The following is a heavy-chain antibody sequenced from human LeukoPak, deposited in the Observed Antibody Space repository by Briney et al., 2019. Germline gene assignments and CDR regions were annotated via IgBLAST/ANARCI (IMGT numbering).Heavy chain of an antibody. CDR3: AAGGVVAATYYFDY. D-gene: IGHD2-15*01. V-gene: IGHV1-69*13. J-gene: IGHJ4*02. CDR2: IIPIFGTA. Sequence: SVKVSCKASGGTFSNYAISWVRQAPGQGLERMGGIIPIFGTATYAQKFQGRVTITPDESTSTAYMELSSLRSEDTAVYYCAAGGVVAATYYFDYWGQGTLVTVSS. CDR1: GGTFSNYA.